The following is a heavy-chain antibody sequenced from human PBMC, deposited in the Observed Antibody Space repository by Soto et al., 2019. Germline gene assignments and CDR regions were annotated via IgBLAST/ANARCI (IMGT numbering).Heavy chain of an antibody. D-gene: IGHD3-10*01. Sequence: QVQLVQSGAEVKKPGASVKVSCKVSGYTLTELSMHWVRQAPGKGLEWMGGFDPEDGETIYAQKFQGRVXMXEXXSTDTAYMELSSLRSEDTAVYYCATATMVRGVVDYWGQGTLVTVSS. CDR2: FDPEDGET. CDR3: ATATMVRGVVDY. CDR1: GYTLTELS. V-gene: IGHV1-24*01. J-gene: IGHJ4*02.